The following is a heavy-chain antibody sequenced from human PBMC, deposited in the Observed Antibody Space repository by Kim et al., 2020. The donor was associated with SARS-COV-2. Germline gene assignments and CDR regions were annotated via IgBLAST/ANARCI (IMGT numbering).Heavy chain of an antibody. CDR2: ISDDTTYT. Sequence: GGSLRLSCAASGFALTSYMAWVRQAPGKGLEWISGISDDTTYTHYADSVKGRFTISRDNSKDAIHLQMNGLRVEDTAVYYCAKRSVTNWFESWGQGILVTVSS. CDR1: GFALTSY. V-gene: IGHV3-23*01. CDR3: AKRSVTNWFES. D-gene: IGHD4-17*01. J-gene: IGHJ5*01.